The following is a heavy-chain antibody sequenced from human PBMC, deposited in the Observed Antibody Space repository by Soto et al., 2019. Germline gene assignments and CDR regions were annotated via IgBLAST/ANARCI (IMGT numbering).Heavy chain of an antibody. D-gene: IGHD4-4*01. CDR3: ASSYSNYALIDYYYYGMDV. Sequence: QVQLVQSGAEVKKPGASVKVSCKASGYTFTSYAMHWVRQAPGQRLEWVGWINAGNGNTKYSQKFQGRVTITRDTSASTAYMELSSLISEDTAVYYCASSYSNYALIDYYYYGMDVWGQGTTVTVSS. CDR1: GYTFTSYA. CDR2: INAGNGNT. V-gene: IGHV1-3*01. J-gene: IGHJ6*02.